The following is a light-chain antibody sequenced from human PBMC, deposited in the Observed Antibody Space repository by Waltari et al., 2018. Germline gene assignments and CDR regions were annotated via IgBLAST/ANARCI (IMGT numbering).Light chain of an antibody. Sequence: QSALTQPASVSGSPGQSITISCTGTISAVGGYNYVSWYQQHPGKAPKFMIYDVSQRPSGVSNRFSGSKSGNTASLTISGLQAEDEADYYCSSYTSNNIWVFGGGTKLTGL. CDR2: DVS. CDR3: SSYTSNNIWV. V-gene: IGLV2-14*01. J-gene: IGLJ3*02. CDR1: ISAVGGYNY.